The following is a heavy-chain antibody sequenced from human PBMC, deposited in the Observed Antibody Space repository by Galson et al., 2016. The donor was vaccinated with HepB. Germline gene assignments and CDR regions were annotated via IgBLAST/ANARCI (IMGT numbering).Heavy chain of an antibody. V-gene: IGHV3-53*01. Sequence: SLRLSCAASGFTVSTNFMSWVRQAPGKGLEWVAVIYSGGSTYYADSVKGRFTISRDSSKNTMYLQMNSLRAEDTAVYYCARDYFESSGFPPYFHGMDVWGQGTTVSVSS. J-gene: IGHJ6*02. CDR1: GFTVSTNF. D-gene: IGHD3-22*01. CDR2: IYSGGST. CDR3: ARDYFESSGFPPYFHGMDV.